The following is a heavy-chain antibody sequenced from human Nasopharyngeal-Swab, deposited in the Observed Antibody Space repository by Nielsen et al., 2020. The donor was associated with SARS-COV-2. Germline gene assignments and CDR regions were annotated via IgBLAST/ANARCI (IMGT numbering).Heavy chain of an antibody. V-gene: IGHV3-11*06. CDR3: ARTPRGDYYFDY. CDR2: ISSSSSYT. CDR1: GFTFSDYY. D-gene: IGHD3-10*01. J-gene: IGHJ4*02. Sequence: GGSLRLSCATSGFTFSDYYMSWIRQAPGKGLEWVSYISSSSSYTNYADSVKGRFTISRDNAKNSLYLQMNSLRAEDTAVYYCARTPRGDYYFDYWGQGTLVTVSS.